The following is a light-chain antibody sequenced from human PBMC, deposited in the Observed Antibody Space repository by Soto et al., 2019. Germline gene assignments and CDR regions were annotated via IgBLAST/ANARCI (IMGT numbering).Light chain of an antibody. J-gene: IGKJ1*01. V-gene: IGKV1-27*01. CDR3: QKYNSAPLA. Sequence: DIQMTQSPSTLSASIGDRVTITCRASQSITTFLAWYQQKPGKVPKLLIYAASTLQSGVPSRFSGSGSGTDFTLTISSLQPEDVATYYCQKYNSAPLAFGQGTKVDIK. CDR1: QSITTF. CDR2: AAS.